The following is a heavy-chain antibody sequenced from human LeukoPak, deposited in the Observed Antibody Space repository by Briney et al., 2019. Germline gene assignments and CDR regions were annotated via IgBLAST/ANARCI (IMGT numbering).Heavy chain of an antibody. V-gene: IGHV6-1*01. Sequence: SQTLLLTCAISGDSVSSNSAAWNWIRQSPSRGLEWLGRTYYRSKWYNDYAVSVKSRITINPDASKNQFSLQLNSVTPEDTAVYYCARVYCSSTSCYTADSDAFDIWGQGTMVTVSS. CDR2: TYYRSKWYN. CDR1: GDSVSSNSAA. CDR3: ARVYCSSTSCYTADSDAFDI. D-gene: IGHD2-2*02. J-gene: IGHJ3*02.